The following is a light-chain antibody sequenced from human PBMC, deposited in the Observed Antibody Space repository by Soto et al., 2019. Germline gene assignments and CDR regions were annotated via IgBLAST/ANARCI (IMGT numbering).Light chain of an antibody. CDR2: EIN. J-gene: IGLJ1*01. Sequence: QSVLTQPPSASGSPGQSITISCTGTSSDVGAFNYVSWYQQHPGKAPKLMIFEINKRPSGVPDRFSGSKSGNSASLTVSGLQTEDEADYYCSSYAGSNIDVFGSGTKVTVL. CDR3: SSYAGSNIDV. CDR1: SSDVGAFNY. V-gene: IGLV2-8*01.